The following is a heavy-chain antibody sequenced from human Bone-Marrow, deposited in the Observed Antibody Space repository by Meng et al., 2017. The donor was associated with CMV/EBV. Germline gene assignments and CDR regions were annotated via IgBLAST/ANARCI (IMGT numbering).Heavy chain of an antibody. CDR1: GFTFSSYA. J-gene: IGHJ4*02. D-gene: IGHD5-24*01. CDR3: AKSHYDGYNPQEDYFDY. Sequence: GESLKISCAASGFTFSSYAMSWVRQAPGKGLEWVSVIYSGGSSTYYADSVKGRFTISRDNSKNTLYLQMNSLRAEDTAVYYCAKSHYDGYNPQEDYFDYWGQGTLVTVSS. CDR2: IYSGGSST. V-gene: IGHV3-23*03.